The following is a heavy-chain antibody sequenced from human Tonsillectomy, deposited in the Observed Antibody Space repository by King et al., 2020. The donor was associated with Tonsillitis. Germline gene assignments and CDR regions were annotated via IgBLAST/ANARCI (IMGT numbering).Heavy chain of an antibody. J-gene: IGHJ4*02. CDR2: ISWNSGSI. CDR1: GFTFDDYA. Sequence: VQLVESGGGLVQPGRSLRLSCAASGFTFDDYAMHWVRQAPGKGLEWVSGISWNSGSIGYADSVKGRFTISRDNAKNSLYLQMNSLRAEDTALYYCAKGPRDNYDFWSGYSCTVYFDYWGQGTLVTVSS. V-gene: IGHV3-9*01. CDR3: AKGPRDNYDFWSGYSCTVYFDY. D-gene: IGHD3-3*01.